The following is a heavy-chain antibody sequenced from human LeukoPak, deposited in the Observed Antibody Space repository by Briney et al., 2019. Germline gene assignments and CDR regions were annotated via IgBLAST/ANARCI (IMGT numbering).Heavy chain of an antibody. CDR1: GFTFSSYW. V-gene: IGHV3-7*01. CDR2: IKQDGSEK. D-gene: IGHD1-1*01. CDR3: ARDRYRLVPYDAFDI. Sequence: GGSLRLSCAASGFTFSSYWMSWVRQAPGKGLEWVANIKQDGSEKYYVDSVKGRFTISRDNAKKSLYLQMNSLRAEDTAVYYCARDRYRLVPYDAFDIWGQGTMVTVSS. J-gene: IGHJ3*02.